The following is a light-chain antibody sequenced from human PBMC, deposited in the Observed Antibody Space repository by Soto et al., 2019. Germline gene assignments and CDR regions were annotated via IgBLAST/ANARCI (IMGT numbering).Light chain of an antibody. J-gene: IGLJ1*01. CDR2: GNN. Sequence: QSVMTEAAGLPGPTGKTVSISCIGSSSNLGAPYDVNWFRQLPGTVPRLLIYGNNNRPSGVPARFSASKSGTSAYLAISGLQAEDEADYYFQPYDSSLSGYVFGTGTKV. CDR3: QPYDSSLSGYV. CDR1: SSNLGAPYD. V-gene: IGLV1-40*01.